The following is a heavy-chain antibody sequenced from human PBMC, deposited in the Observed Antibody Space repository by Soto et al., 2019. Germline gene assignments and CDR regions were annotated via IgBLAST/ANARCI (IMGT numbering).Heavy chain of an antibody. Sequence: QVQLVQSGAEVKKPGSSVNMSCKTSGVSFNNNGIGWVRQAPGHGLEWMGGVSPPFRTSNYARKFQGRISITADASTGTVNMELSSLTSEDTAQYYCARVLYYGSGSYSPYGMDVWGQGTTVTVSS. J-gene: IGHJ6*02. CDR1: GVSFNNNG. V-gene: IGHV1-69*01. D-gene: IGHD3-10*01. CDR3: ARVLYYGSGSYSPYGMDV. CDR2: VSPPFRTS.